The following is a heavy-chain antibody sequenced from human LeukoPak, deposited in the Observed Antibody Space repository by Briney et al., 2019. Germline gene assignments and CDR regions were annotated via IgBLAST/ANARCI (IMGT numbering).Heavy chain of an antibody. V-gene: IGHV4-4*02. CDR1: GGSISSSNW. J-gene: IGHJ6*02. CDR2: IYHSGST. Sequence: SETLSLTCAVSGGSISSSNWWSWVRQPPGKGLEWIGEIYHSGSTNYNPSLKSRVTISVDKSKNQFSLKLSSVTAAGTAVYYCARDRITMVRGVIVYYYGMDVWGQGTTVTVSS. D-gene: IGHD3-10*01. CDR3: ARDRITMVRGVIVYYYGMDV.